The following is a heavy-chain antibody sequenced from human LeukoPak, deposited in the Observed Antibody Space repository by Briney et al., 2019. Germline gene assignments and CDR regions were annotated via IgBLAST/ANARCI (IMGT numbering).Heavy chain of an antibody. J-gene: IGHJ3*02. CDR3: ATTRYDSSGYYYPDAFDI. Sequence: ALVKVSCKASGFTFTSYGISRVRQAPGQGLEWMGWISAYNGNTNYAQKLQGRVTMTTDTSTSTAYMELRSLRSDDTAVHYCATTRYDSSGYYYPDAFDIWGQGTMVTVSS. CDR2: ISAYNGNT. CDR1: GFTFTSYG. V-gene: IGHV1-18*01. D-gene: IGHD3-22*01.